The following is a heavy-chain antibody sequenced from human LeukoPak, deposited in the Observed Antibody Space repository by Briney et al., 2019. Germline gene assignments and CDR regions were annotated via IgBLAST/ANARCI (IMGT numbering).Heavy chain of an antibody. Sequence: GGSLRLSCAASGFTFSSYVMHWVRQAPGKGLEYVSAISSNGGNTYYADSVKGRFTISRDNSKNMLYLQMNSLRAEDTAVYYCARDGHSSGWYYYYMDVWGKGTTVTVSS. CDR3: ARDGHSSGWYYYYMDV. J-gene: IGHJ6*03. D-gene: IGHD6-19*01. CDR2: ISSNGGNT. V-gene: IGHV3-64*02. CDR1: GFTFSSYV.